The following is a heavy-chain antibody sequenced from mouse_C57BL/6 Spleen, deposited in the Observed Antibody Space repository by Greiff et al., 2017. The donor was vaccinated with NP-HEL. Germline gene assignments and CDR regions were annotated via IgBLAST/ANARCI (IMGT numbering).Heavy chain of an antibody. J-gene: IGHJ2*01. CDR2: INPNNGGT. Sequence: EVQLQQSGPELVKPGASVKISCKASGYTFTDYYMNWVKQSHGKSLEWIGDINPNNGGTSYNQKFKGKATLTVDKSSSTAYMELRSLTSEDSAVYYCASGGNWVYWGQGTTLTVSS. CDR1: GYTFTDYY. V-gene: IGHV1-26*01. D-gene: IGHD4-1*01. CDR3: ASGGNWVY.